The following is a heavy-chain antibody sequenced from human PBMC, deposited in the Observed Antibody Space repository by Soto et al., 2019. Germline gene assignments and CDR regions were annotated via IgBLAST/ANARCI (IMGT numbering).Heavy chain of an antibody. J-gene: IGHJ6*02. CDR1: SDPINSGGYL. CDR2: TYYTGTT. D-gene: IGHD2-21*01. CDR3: ARDRVRRDNKPYGMDV. V-gene: IGHV4-31*03. Sequence: QVQLQESGPGLVQPSQTLSLTCTVSSDPINSGGYLWTWIRQHPGTGLEWIGNTYYTGTTYYNPSLKSRVSISVDTSKNQFSLKLTSVTAADTAIYYCARDRVRRDNKPYGMDVWGQGTTVTVSS.